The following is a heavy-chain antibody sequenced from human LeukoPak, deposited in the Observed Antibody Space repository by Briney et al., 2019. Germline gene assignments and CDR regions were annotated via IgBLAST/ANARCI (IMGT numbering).Heavy chain of an antibody. CDR3: ARTDYGDGFDY. D-gene: IGHD4-17*01. V-gene: IGHV4-38-2*02. Sequence: SETLSLTCTVSGYSISSGYYWGWIRQPPGKGLEWIGSIYHSGSTYYNPSLKSRVTISVDTSKNQFSLKLSSVTAADTAVYYCARTDYGDGFDYWSQGTLVTVSS. CDR1: GYSISSGYY. J-gene: IGHJ4*02. CDR2: IYHSGST.